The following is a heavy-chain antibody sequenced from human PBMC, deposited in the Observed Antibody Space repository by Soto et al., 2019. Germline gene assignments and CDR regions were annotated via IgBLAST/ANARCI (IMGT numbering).Heavy chain of an antibody. CDR3: ARKASGDYSSYYMDV. CDR1: SGSISSSNW. CDR2: IYHSGST. D-gene: IGHD1-26*01. V-gene: IGHV4-4*02. J-gene: IGHJ6*03. Sequence: QVQLQESGPGLVKPSGTLSLTCAVSSGSISSSNWWSWVRQPPGKGLEWIGEIYHSGSTNYNPSLKSRVTIAVDKSKNQFSLKLSSVTAAGTAVYYCARKASGDYSSYYMDVLGKGTTVTVSS.